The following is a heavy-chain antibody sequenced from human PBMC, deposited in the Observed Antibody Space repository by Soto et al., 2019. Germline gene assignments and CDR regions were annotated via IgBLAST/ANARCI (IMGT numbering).Heavy chain of an antibody. J-gene: IGHJ5*02. D-gene: IGHD3-22*01. Sequence: GGSLRLSCAASGFTFSSYSMNWVRQAPGKGLEWVSSISSSSSYIYYADSVKGRFTISRDNAKNSLYLQMNSLRAEDTAVYYCARDRLDYYDSSGFDPWGQGTLVTVSS. CDR3: ARDRLDYYDSSGFDP. CDR2: ISSSSSYI. V-gene: IGHV3-21*01. CDR1: GFTFSSYS.